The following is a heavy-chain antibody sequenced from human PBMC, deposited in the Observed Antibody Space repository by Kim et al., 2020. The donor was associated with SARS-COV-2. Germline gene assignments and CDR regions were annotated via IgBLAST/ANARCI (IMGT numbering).Heavy chain of an antibody. V-gene: IGHV1-69*13. CDR3: ARDLEYYGSGKSYYFDY. D-gene: IGHD3-10*01. J-gene: IGHJ4*02. CDR2: IIPIFGTA. Sequence: SVKVSCKASGGTFSSYAISWVRQAPGQGLEWMGGIIPIFGTANYAQKFQGRVTITADESTSTAYMELSSLRSEDTAVYYCARDLEYYGSGKSYYFDYWGQGTLVTVSS. CDR1: GGTFSSYA.